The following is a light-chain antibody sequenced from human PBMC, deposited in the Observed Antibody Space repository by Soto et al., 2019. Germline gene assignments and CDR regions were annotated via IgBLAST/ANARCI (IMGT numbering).Light chain of an antibody. CDR1: QNVYSY. CDR2: DAS. V-gene: IGKV3-11*01. Sequence: EIVLTQSPATLSLSRGDRATLSCRASQNVYSYLAWYQQKPGQAPRLLIYDASNRATGIPARFSGSGSGTDFTLTISSLEPEDSAVYYCQQQGTFGQGTKLEIK. CDR3: QQQGT. J-gene: IGKJ2*01.